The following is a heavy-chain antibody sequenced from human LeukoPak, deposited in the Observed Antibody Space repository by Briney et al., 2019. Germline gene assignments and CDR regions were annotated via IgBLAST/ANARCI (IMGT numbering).Heavy chain of an antibody. CDR3: ARQNNWNDSYGMDV. V-gene: IGHV4-34*01. CDR1: GGSFSGYY. D-gene: IGHD1-1*01. CDR2: INHSGST. Sequence: PSETLSLTCAVYGGSFSGYYWSWIRQPPGKGLEWIGEINHSGSTNYNPSLKSRVTISVDTSKNQFSLKLSSVTAADTAVYYCARQNNWNDSYGMDVWGQGTTVTVSS. J-gene: IGHJ6*02.